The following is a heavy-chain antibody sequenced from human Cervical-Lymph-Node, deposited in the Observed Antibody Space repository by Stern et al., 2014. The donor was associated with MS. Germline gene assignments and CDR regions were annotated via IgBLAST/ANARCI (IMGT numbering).Heavy chain of an antibody. CDR2: INPSGGST. V-gene: IGHV1-46*01. Sequence: QVQLVQSGAEVKKPGASVKVSCKASGYTFTSYYMHWVRQPPGQGLAWMGIINPSGGSTSYAQKFQGRVTMTRDTSTSTVYMELSSLRSEDTAVYYCARRPPGSAPDYWGQGTLVTVSS. CDR3: ARRPPGSAPDY. D-gene: IGHD1-26*01. J-gene: IGHJ4*02. CDR1: GYTFTSYY.